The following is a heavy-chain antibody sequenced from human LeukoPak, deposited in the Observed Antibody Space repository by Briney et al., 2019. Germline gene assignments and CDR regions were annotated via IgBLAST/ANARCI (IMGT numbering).Heavy chain of an antibody. CDR2: TYYRSKWYN. CDR3: AREVAKLPRSYYYYGMDV. V-gene: IGHV6-1*01. D-gene: IGHD2-15*01. Sequence: SQTLSLTCAISGDSVSSNSAAWNWIRQFPSRGLEWLGRTYYRSKWYNDHAVSVKSRITINPDTSKNQFSLQLNSVTPEDTAVYYCAREVAKLPRSYYYYGMDVWGQGTTVAVSS. CDR1: GDSVSSNSAA. J-gene: IGHJ6*02.